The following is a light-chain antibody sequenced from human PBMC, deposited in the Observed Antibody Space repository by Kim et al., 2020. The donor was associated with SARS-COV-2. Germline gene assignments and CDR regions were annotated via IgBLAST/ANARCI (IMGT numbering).Light chain of an antibody. J-gene: IGKJ4*01. CDR3: QQGHSFPLT. V-gene: IGKV1-12*01. Sequence: DIQMTQSPSSVSAFVGDRVTITCRASHNINNWLAWYQQKPGRAPKLLIYDASAVQSVVPSRFSGSGSGTDFTLTITTLQPEDCATYYCQQGHSFPLTFGGGTKVDIK. CDR1: HNINNW. CDR2: DAS.